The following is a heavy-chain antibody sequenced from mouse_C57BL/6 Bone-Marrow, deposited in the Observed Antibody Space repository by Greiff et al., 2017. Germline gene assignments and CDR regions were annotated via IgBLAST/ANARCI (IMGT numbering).Heavy chain of an antibody. Sequence: VQLQQSGAELVRPGASVKLSCTASGFNIKDDYMHWVKQRPEQGLAWIGWIDPENGDTEYASKFQGKATITADTSSNTAYLQLSSLTSEDTAVYYCTPHFYGSSSAWFAYWGQGTLVTVSA. CDR1: GFNIKDDY. CDR2: IDPENGDT. CDR3: TPHFYGSSSAWFAY. D-gene: IGHD1-1*01. J-gene: IGHJ3*01. V-gene: IGHV14-4*01.